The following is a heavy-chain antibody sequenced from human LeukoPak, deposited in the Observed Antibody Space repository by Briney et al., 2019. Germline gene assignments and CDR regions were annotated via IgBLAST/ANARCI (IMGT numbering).Heavy chain of an antibody. V-gene: IGHV3-74*01. CDR1: GFTFSKYW. Sequence: GGSLRLSYAASGFTFSKYWMLWVRQAPGKGVESVSRINTDGTVTTYADSVKGRFTVSRDNADNTMFLQMNSVRDEDTAVYYCATKQWLAPPPDSWGQGTPVTVSS. D-gene: IGHD6-19*01. CDR2: INTDGTVT. J-gene: IGHJ4*02. CDR3: ATKQWLAPPPDS.